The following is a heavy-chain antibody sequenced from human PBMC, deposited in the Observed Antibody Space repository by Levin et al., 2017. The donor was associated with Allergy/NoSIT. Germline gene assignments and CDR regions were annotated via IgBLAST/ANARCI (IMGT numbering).Heavy chain of an antibody. D-gene: IGHD3-10*01. Sequence: PSETLSLTCAVSGVSISSGGYSWSWIRQPPGKGLEWIGYIYHSGSTYYNPSLKSRVTISVDRSKNQFSLKLSSVTAADTAVYYCARGGDYYYYMDVWGKGTTVTVSS. CDR2: IYHSGST. V-gene: IGHV4-30-2*01. CDR1: GVSISSGGYS. J-gene: IGHJ6*03. CDR3: ARGGDYYYYMDV.